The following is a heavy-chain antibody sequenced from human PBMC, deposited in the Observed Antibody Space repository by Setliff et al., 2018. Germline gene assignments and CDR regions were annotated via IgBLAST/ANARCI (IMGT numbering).Heavy chain of an antibody. CDR1: KFSFSSYY. Sequence: GGSLRLSCTASKFSFSSYYMAWIRQAPGKGLEWLSYISTTGDTISYADSVKGRFTVSRDNAANSVSLRMSSLSPEDTAVYFCARDVLSYTAYHWLNFWGPGALVTVSS. J-gene: IGHJ4*02. CDR3: ARDVLSYTAYHWLNF. V-gene: IGHV3-11*01. CDR2: ISTTGDTI. D-gene: IGHD5-12*01.